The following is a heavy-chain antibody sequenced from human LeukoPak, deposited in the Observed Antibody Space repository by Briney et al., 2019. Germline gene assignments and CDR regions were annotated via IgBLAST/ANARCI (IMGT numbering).Heavy chain of an antibody. J-gene: IGHJ4*02. CDR2: ISGSGGST. CDR3: AKALHSSGWQSIDY. D-gene: IGHD6-19*01. CDR1: GFTFSSYA. Sequence: GGSLRLSCAASGFTFSSYAMSWVRQAPGKGLEWVSAISGSGGSTYYADSVKGRFTISRDNSKNTLYLQMNSQRAEDTAVYYCAKALHSSGWQSIDYWGQGTLVTVSS. V-gene: IGHV3-23*01.